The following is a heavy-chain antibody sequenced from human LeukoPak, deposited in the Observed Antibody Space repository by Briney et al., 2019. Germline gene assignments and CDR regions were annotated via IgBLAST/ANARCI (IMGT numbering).Heavy chain of an antibody. D-gene: IGHD5-18*01. CDR2: VNPNSGNT. CDR1: GYSFTIYD. V-gene: IGHV1-8*03. CDR3: ARGGYPITFDC. J-gene: IGHJ4*02. Sequence: GASVKVSRKASGYSFTIYDINWVRQATGQGLEWVGWVNPNSGNTGYAQKFHGRVTSNRNTSISKDYLELSSLRSEDTAVYYCARGGYPITFDCWGQGTLVTVSS.